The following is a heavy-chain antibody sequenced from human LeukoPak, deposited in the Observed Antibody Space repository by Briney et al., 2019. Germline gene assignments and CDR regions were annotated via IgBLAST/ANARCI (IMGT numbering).Heavy chain of an antibody. CDR3: ARGITGTTLSPFDY. V-gene: IGHV1-69*13. CDR2: IIPIFGTA. Sequence: ASVKVSCKASGGTFSSYAISWVRQAPGQGLEWMGGIIPIFGTANYAQKFQGRVTITADESTSTAYMELSSLRSEDTAVYYCARGITGTTLSPFDYWGQGTLVTVSP. D-gene: IGHD1-20*01. CDR1: GGTFSSYA. J-gene: IGHJ4*02.